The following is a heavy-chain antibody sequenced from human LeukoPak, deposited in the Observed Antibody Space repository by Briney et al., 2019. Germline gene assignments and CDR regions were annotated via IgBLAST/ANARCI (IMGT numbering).Heavy chain of an antibody. D-gene: IGHD6-13*01. CDR1: GFTFDDYT. J-gene: IGHJ6*03. CDR2: ISWDGGST. CDR3: AKDGSSSWYSATYYYYMDV. V-gene: IGHV3-43*01. Sequence: PGGSLRLSCAASGFTFDDYTMHWVRQAPGKGLEWVSLISWDGGSTYYADSVKGRFTISRGNSKNSLYLQMNSLRTEDTALYYCAKDGSSSWYSATYYYYMDVWGKGTTVTVSS.